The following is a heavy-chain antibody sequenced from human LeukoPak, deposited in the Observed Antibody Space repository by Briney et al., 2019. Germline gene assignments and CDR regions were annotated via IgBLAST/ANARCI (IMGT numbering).Heavy chain of an antibody. J-gene: IGHJ4*02. V-gene: IGHV3-48*04. Sequence: GGSLRLSCAASGFTFSSYSMNWVRQAPGKGLEWVSYISSSSSTIYYADSVKGRFTISRDNAKNTLYLQMNSLRAEDTAVYYCAKDRMILTRDFDYWGQGTLVTVSS. D-gene: IGHD7-27*01. CDR1: GFTFSSYS. CDR2: ISSSSSTI. CDR3: AKDRMILTRDFDY.